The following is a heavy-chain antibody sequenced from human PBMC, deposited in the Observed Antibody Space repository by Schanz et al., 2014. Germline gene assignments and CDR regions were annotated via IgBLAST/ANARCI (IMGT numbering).Heavy chain of an antibody. CDR1: GFTFSSYG. V-gene: IGHV3-33*06. CDR2: VCYDGSKK. Sequence: LVESGGGVVQPGRSLRLSCAASGFTFSSYGMHWVRQVPGKGLEWVAVVCYDGSKKYYADSVKGRFTTSRDNSKNTMYLQMNSLRAEETAVYYCVKDLQRELLRADHYYGMDVWGQGTTVTVSS. D-gene: IGHD5-12*01. J-gene: IGHJ6*02. CDR3: VKDLQRELLRADHYYGMDV.